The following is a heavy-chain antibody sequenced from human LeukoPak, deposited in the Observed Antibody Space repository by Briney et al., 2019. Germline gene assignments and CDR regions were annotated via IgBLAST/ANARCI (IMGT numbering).Heavy chain of an antibody. J-gene: IGHJ5*02. D-gene: IGHD2-2*01. CDR2: ISGSGGST. CDR3: AKDRWSSTSMRWFGP. V-gene: IGHV3-23*01. CDR1: GFTFSSYA. Sequence: GGSLRLSCAASGFTFSSYAMSWVRQAPGKGLEWVSAISGSGGSTYYADSVKGRFTISRDNSKNTLYLQMNSLRAEDTAVYYCAKDRWSSTSMRWFGPWGQGTLVTVSS.